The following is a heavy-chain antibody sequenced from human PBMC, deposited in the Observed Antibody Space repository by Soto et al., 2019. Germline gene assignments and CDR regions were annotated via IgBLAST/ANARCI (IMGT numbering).Heavy chain of an antibody. CDR1: GFTFSSYS. J-gene: IGHJ4*02. CDR2: ISSSSSYI. Sequence: GGSLRLSCAASGFTFSSYSMNWVRQAPGKGLEWVSSISSSSSYIYYADSVKGRITISRDNAKNSLYLQMNSLRAEDTAVYYCARGGYSYGDYFDYWGQGTLVTVSS. V-gene: IGHV3-21*01. CDR3: ARGGYSYGDYFDY. D-gene: IGHD5-18*01.